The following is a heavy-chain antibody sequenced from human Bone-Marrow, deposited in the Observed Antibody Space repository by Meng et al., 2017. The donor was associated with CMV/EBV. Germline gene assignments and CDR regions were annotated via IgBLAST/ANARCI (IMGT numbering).Heavy chain of an antibody. Sequence: ASVKVSCKASGYTFTSYDINWVRQATGQGLEWMGWMNPNSGNTGYAQKFQGRVTITRNTSISTAYMELSSLRSEDTAVYYCASLRTSTAALDYWGQGTLVTVSS. CDR2: MNPNSGNT. CDR3: ASLRTSTAALDY. V-gene: IGHV1-8*03. D-gene: IGHD6-13*01. CDR1: GYTFTSYD. J-gene: IGHJ4*02.